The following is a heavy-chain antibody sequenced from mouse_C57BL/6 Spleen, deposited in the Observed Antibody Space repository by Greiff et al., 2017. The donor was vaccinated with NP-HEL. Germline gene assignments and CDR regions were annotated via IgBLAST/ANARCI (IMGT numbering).Heavy chain of an antibody. CDR1: GFTFSDYG. CDR3: ARYYFDY. Sequence: EVQVVESGGGLVKPGGSLKLSCAASGFTFSDYGIHWVRQAPEKGLEWVAYISSGSSAIYYADTVKGRFTISRDNAKNTLFLQMTSLRSEDTAMYYCARYYFDYWGQGTTLTVSS. V-gene: IGHV5-17*01. CDR2: ISSGSSAI. J-gene: IGHJ2*01.